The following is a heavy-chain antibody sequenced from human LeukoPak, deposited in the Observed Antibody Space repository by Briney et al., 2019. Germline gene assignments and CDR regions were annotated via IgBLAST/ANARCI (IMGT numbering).Heavy chain of an antibody. CDR3: ASSRREYYYDTTGRFDY. CDR2: IYYSGST. Sequence: SETLSLTCTVPGVSISSSSYYWGWIRQPPGKGLEWIGSIYYSGSTYYNPSLKSRVTISVDTSKNQFSLKLSSVTAADTAVYYCASSRREYYYDTTGRFDYWGQGTLVTVSS. V-gene: IGHV4-39*01. CDR1: GVSISSSSYY. J-gene: IGHJ4*02. D-gene: IGHD3-22*01.